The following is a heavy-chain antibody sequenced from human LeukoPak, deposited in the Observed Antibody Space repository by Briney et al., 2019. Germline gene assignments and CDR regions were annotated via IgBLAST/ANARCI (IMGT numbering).Heavy chain of an antibody. CDR3: ARAVFLKTYCYYMDV. CDR2: IYFSGST. J-gene: IGHJ6*03. D-gene: IGHD3-3*01. Sequence: PSETLSLTCTVSGGSISTYYWTWIRQPPGKGLEWIGYIYFSGSTNYNPSLKSRVTISVGTSKNHFSLKLSSVTAADTAVYYCARAVFLKTYCYYMDVWGKGTTVTVPS. V-gene: IGHV4-59*08. CDR1: GGSISTYY.